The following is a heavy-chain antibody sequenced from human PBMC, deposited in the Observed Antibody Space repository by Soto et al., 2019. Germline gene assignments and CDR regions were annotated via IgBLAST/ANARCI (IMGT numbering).Heavy chain of an antibody. CDR3: AKALYGSSSSPIDY. Sequence: GGSLRLSCAASGFTFDYYAMHWVRQSPGKGLEWVSYITWNSGYIGYADSVKGRFTISRDNANNSLYLQMNSLKPEDTAFYYCAKALYGSSSSPIDYWGQGTRVTVS. CDR1: GFTFDYYA. CDR2: ITWNSGYI. J-gene: IGHJ4*02. V-gene: IGHV3-9*01. D-gene: IGHD6-13*01.